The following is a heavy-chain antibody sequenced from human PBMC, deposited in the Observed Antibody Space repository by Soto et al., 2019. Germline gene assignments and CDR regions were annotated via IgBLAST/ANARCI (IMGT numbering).Heavy chain of an antibody. CDR1: GFTVSSNY. D-gene: IGHD1-26*01. Sequence: LRLSCAASGFTVSSNYMSWVRQAPGKGLEWVSVIYSGGSTYYADSVKGRFTISRDNSKNTLYLQMNSLRAEDTAVYYCARTLYSGSYYDYFDYWGQGTLVTVSS. CDR2: IYSGGST. V-gene: IGHV3-53*01. J-gene: IGHJ4*02. CDR3: ARTLYSGSYYDYFDY.